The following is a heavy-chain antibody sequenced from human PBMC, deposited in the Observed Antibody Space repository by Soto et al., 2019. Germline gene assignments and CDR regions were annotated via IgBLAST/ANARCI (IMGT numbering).Heavy chain of an antibody. J-gene: IGHJ5*02. CDR1: GGSISSYY. D-gene: IGHD6-19*01. Sequence: PSETLSLTCTVSGGSISSYYWSWIRQPPGKGLEWIGYIYYSGSTNYNPSLKSRVTISVDTSKNQFSLKLSSVTAADTAVYYCARKYSSGGDNWFDPWPQETLVTFSS. CDR2: IYYSGST. V-gene: IGHV4-59*01. CDR3: ARKYSSGGDNWFDP.